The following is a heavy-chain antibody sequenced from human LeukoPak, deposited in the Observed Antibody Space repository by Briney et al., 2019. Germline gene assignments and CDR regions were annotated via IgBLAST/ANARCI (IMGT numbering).Heavy chain of an antibody. V-gene: IGHV4-4*07. Sequence: SETLSLTCTVVGGFISVSFRSWIRQPAGKGLEWIGRMHADGNTNYNHSLKSRVTMSFDTPENPVSLKLTSVTSADTAVYFCARAPSGCGGTCAFDYWGQGTLVTVSS. CDR3: ARAPSGCGGTCAFDY. CDR1: GGFISVSF. J-gene: IGHJ4*02. D-gene: IGHD2-15*01. CDR2: MHADGNT.